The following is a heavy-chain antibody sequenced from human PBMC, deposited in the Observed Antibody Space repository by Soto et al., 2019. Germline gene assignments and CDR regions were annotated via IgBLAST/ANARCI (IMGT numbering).Heavy chain of an antibody. J-gene: IGHJ6*02. V-gene: IGHV3-72*01. CDR3: ARGAGEHQRSESYYYGLDV. D-gene: IGHD1-1*01. CDR1: GFTLSDHY. CDR2: TRNEANSYTT. Sequence: GGSLRLSCAASGFTLSDHYMDWVRQAPGKGLGWVGRTRNEANSYTTEYAASMKGRFSISRDDSKNSMYLQLNSLETEDTAVYYCARGAGEHQRSESYYYGLDVWGLGTTVTVSS.